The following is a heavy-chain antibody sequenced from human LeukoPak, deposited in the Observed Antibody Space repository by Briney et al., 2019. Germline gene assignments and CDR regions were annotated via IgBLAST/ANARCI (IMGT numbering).Heavy chain of an antibody. D-gene: IGHD3-10*01. V-gene: IGHV1-18*01. CDR3: ARGSSREKGPGVVDY. CDR2: ISAYNGNT. Sequence: GASVKVSCKASGYTFTSYGISWVRQAPGQGLEWMGGISAYNGNTNYAQKLQGRVTMTTDTSTSTAYMELRSLRCDDTAVYYCARGSSREKGPGVVDYWGQGTLVTVSS. CDR1: GYTFTSYG. J-gene: IGHJ4*02.